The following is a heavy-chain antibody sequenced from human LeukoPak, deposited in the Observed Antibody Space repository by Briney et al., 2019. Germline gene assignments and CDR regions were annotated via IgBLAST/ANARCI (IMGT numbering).Heavy chain of an antibody. CDR2: MWSDGIRK. CDR1: GFTFSYYG. V-gene: IGHV3-33*01. Sequence: GRSLRLSRATSGFTFSYYGIHWVRQAPGKGLEWVAVMWSDGIRKYYTDSVKGRFTVSRDTSKNTQYLEMGSLRVEDTAVYYCTRDADTSGHYDIFDIWGQGTMVTVSS. J-gene: IGHJ3*02. D-gene: IGHD6-19*01. CDR3: TRDADTSGHYDIFDI.